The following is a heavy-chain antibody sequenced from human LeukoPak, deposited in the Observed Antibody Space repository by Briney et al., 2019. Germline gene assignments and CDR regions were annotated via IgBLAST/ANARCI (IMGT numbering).Heavy chain of an antibody. CDR1: GYTFTSYG. D-gene: IGHD2-2*01. CDR3: ARRYCSSTSCSYYFDY. J-gene: IGHJ4*02. V-gene: IGHV1-18*01. Sequence: ASVKVSCKASGYTFTSYGISWVRQAPGQGLEWMGWISAYNGNTNYAQKLQGRVTMTTDTSTSTAYMELRSLRSEDTAVYYCARRYCSSTSCSYYFDYWGQGTLVTVSS. CDR2: ISAYNGNT.